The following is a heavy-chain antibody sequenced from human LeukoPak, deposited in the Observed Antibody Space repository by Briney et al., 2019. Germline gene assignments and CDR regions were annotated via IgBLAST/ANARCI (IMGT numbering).Heavy chain of an antibody. V-gene: IGHV3-23*01. J-gene: IGHJ4*02. CDR2: ISGSGGST. D-gene: IGHD6-13*01. Sequence: TGGSLRLSCAASGFTFSSYAMSWVRQAPGKGLEWVSAISGSGGSTYYADSVKGRFTISRDNSKNTLYLQMNSLRAEDTAVYYCAKDFEFLWGYSITDYWGQGTLVTVSS. CDR1: GFTFSSYA. CDR3: AKDFEFLWGYSITDY.